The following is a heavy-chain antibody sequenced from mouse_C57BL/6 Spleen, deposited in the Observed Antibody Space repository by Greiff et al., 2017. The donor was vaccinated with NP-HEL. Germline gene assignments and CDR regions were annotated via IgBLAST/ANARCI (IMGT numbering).Heavy chain of an antibody. CDR3: ARDSSGYVYYFDY. V-gene: IGHV1-54*01. J-gene: IGHJ2*01. CDR1: GYAFTNYL. Sequence: QVQLQQSGAELVRPGTSVKVSCKASGYAFTNYLIEWVKQRPGQGLEWIGVINPGSGGPTYNEKVKGKATLTADKSSSTAYMQLSSLTSEDSAVYFCARDSSGYVYYFDYWGQGTTLTASS. CDR2: INPGSGGP. D-gene: IGHD3-2*02.